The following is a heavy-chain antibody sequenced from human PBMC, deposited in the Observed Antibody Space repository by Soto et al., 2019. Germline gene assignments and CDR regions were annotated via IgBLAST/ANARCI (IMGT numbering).Heavy chain of an antibody. Sequence: ASVKVSCKASGYTFTSYGISWVRQAPGQGLEWMGWISAYNGNTNYAQKLQGRVTMTTDTSTSTAYMELRSLRSDDTSGYYCARGSSSTPLFDYWGQGTLVTVSS. CDR1: GYTFTSYG. V-gene: IGHV1-18*01. J-gene: IGHJ4*02. D-gene: IGHD6-6*01. CDR3: ARGSSSTPLFDY. CDR2: ISAYNGNT.